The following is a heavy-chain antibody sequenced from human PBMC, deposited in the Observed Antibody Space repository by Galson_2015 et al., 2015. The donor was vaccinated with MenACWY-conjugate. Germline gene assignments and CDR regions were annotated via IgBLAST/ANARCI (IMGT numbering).Heavy chain of an antibody. J-gene: IGHJ5*02. CDR2: ISASHGNT. CDR1: GLIFTNNG. CDR3: VRGGQLRGYCGSSSCSGLDP. Sequence: SVKVSCKASGLIFTNNGFSWVRQAPGQGLGWMGWISASHGNTKYAQRFQGRVTMTTDKSTSTAYMELTSLTSDDTAVYYCVRGGQLRGYCGSSSCSGLDPWGQGTLVIVSS. V-gene: IGHV1-18*04. D-gene: IGHD2-15*01.